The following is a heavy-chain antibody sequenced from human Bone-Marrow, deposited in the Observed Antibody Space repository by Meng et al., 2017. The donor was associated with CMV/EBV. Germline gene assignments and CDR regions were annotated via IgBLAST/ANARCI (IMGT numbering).Heavy chain of an antibody. CDR3: ATYNWNDGEGGFDY. V-gene: IGHV1-2*02. CDR2: INPNSGGT. Sequence: ASVKVSCKASGYTFTGYYMHWVRQAPGQGLEWMGWINPNSGGTNYAQKFQGRVTMTRDTSISTAYMELSRLRSDDTAVYYCATYNWNDGEGGFDYWGQGPLVTVSS. J-gene: IGHJ4*02. D-gene: IGHD1-1*01. CDR1: GYTFTGYY.